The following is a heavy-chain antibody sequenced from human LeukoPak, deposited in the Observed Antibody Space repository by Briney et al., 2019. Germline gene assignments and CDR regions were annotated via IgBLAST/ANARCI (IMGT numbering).Heavy chain of an antibody. Sequence: GRSLRLSCAASGFTFSSYGMHWVRQAPGKGLEWVAAIECDGSNKYYADSVKGRVTISRDNSKNTLYLQINSLRDEDTAVYYCAKTAVAGTSVCFDYWGQGTQVTDPS. V-gene: IGHV3-30*18. D-gene: IGHD6-19*01. CDR2: IECDGSNK. CDR1: GFTFSSYG. J-gene: IGHJ4*02. CDR3: AKTAVAGTSVCFDY.